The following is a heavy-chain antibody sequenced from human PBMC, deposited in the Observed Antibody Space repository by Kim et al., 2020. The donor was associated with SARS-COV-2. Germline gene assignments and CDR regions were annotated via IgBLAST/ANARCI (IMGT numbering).Heavy chain of an antibody. CDR3: ARAGRGGHCSGGSCYPSYYYYYYMDV. CDR2: MNPNSGNT. D-gene: IGHD2-15*01. J-gene: IGHJ6*03. Sequence: ASVKVSCKASGYTFTSYDINWVRQATGQGLEWMGWMNPNSGNTGYAQKFQGRVTMTRNTSISTAYMELSSLRSEDTAVYYCARAGRGGHCSGGSCYPSYYYYYYMDVWGKGTTVTVSS. V-gene: IGHV1-8*01. CDR1: GYTFTSYD.